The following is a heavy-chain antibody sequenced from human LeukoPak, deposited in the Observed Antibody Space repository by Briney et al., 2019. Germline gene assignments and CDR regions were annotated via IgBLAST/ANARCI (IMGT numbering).Heavy chain of an antibody. V-gene: IGHV4-61*05. CDR3: ARHGAGTAPRLYYYYGMDV. CDR1: GGSISSSTYY. D-gene: IGHD1-7*01. J-gene: IGHJ6*02. CDR2: IYYSGST. Sequence: PSETLSRTCTVSGGSISSSTYYWGWIRQPPGKGLEWIGYIYYSGSTNYNPSLKGRVTISIDTSKGQFSLKLNSVTAADTAVYYCARHGAGTAPRLYYYYGMDVWGQGTTVTVSS.